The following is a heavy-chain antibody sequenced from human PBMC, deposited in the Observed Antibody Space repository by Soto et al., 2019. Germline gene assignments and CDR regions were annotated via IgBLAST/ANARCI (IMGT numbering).Heavy chain of an antibody. Sequence: QIQLQESGPGLEKPSGTLSLICAVSGGSSISSNWWSWVRQPPGNGLEWIGETYHSGTTNYKPSLRSRVTMSVDKSNDQFSLNLTSVTAADTAVYHCVRGTISRWSHFDSWGQGILVTVPS. CDR1: GGSSISSNW. CDR2: TYHSGTT. CDR3: VRGTISRWSHFDS. D-gene: IGHD5-12*01. V-gene: IGHV4-4*02. J-gene: IGHJ4*02.